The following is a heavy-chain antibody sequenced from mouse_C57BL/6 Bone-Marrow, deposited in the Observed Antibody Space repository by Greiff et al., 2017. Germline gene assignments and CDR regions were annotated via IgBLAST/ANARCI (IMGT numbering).Heavy chain of an antibody. V-gene: IGHV1-18*01. CDR2: INPNNGGT. D-gene: IGHD1-1*01. Sequence: EVKLMESGPELVKPGASVKIPCKASGYTFTDYNMDWVKQSHGKSLEWIGDINPNNGGTIYNQKFKGKATLTVDKSSSTAYMELRSLTSEDTAVYYCARDYYGSSDWYFDVWGTGTTVTVSS. CDR3: ARDYYGSSDWYFDV. J-gene: IGHJ1*03. CDR1: GYTFTDYN.